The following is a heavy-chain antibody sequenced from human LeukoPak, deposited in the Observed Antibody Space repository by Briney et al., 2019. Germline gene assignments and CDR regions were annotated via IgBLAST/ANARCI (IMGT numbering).Heavy chain of an antibody. Sequence: PSETLSLTCAVYGGSFSGYYWSWIRQPPGKGLEWIGEINHSGSTNYNPSLKSRVTISVDTSKNQFSLKLSSVTAADTAVYYCARGVTMVRGVAAFDIWGQGTMVTVSS. CDR1: GGSFSGYY. CDR2: INHSGST. D-gene: IGHD3-10*01. J-gene: IGHJ3*02. CDR3: ARGVTMVRGVAAFDI. V-gene: IGHV4-34*01.